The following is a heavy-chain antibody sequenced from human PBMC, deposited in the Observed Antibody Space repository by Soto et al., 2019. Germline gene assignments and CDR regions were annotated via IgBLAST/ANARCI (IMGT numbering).Heavy chain of an antibody. D-gene: IGHD2-2*01. Sequence: SETLSLTCTVSGGSISSSSYYWAWIRHPPGKGLEWIGSIYYSGSTYYNPSLKSRVTISVDTSKNQFSLNLSSVTAADTAVYYCATTPRSSLVVPPDWGQGTLVTVSS. CDR1: GGSISSSSYY. CDR2: IYYSGST. V-gene: IGHV4-39*01. CDR3: ATTPRSSLVVPPD. J-gene: IGHJ4*02.